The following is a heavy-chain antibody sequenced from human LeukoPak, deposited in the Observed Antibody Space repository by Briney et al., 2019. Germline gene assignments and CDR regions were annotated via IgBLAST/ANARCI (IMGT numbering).Heavy chain of an antibody. CDR3: AFSILGGAGLGGYYYMDV. J-gene: IGHJ6*03. Sequence: GGSLRLSCAASGFTFSSYAMSWVRQAPGKGLEWVSAISGSGGSTYYADSVKGRFTISRDNSKNTLYLQMNSLRAEDTAVYYCAFSILGGAGLGGYYYMDVWGKGTTVTVSS. CDR1: GFTFSSYA. V-gene: IGHV3-23*01. D-gene: IGHD3-16*01. CDR2: ISGSGGST.